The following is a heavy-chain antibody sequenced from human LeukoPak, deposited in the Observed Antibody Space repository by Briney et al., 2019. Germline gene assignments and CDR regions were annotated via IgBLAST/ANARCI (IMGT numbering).Heavy chain of an antibody. CDR1: GFTFSSYA. J-gene: IGHJ4*02. CDR3: AKDHSYYYASSGYYDY. CDR2: ISGSGGST. D-gene: IGHD3-22*01. V-gene: IGHV3-23*01. Sequence: GGSLRLSCAASGFTFSSYAMSWVRQAPGKGLEWVSAISGSGGSTYYADSVKGRFTISRDNSKNTLYLQMNSLRAEDTAVYSCAKDHSYYYASSGYYDYWGQGTLVTVSS.